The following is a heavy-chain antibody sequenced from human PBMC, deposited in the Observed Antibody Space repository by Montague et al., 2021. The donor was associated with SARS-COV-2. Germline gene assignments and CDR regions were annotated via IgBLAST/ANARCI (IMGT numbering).Heavy chain of an antibody. CDR3: ARTNYDFWRGHQRGGAFDI. J-gene: IGHJ3*02. CDR2: LFYSVNT. CDR1: GGSISSSDYY. V-gene: IGHV4-39*01. Sequence: SETLSLTCTVSGGSISSSDYYWGWIRQPPGKGLEWIGSLFYSVNTYYNPSVKSRVTISVDTSKNQFSLKLSSVTAADTAVYYCARTNYDFWRGHQRGGAFDIWGQGTMVTVSS. D-gene: IGHD3-3*01.